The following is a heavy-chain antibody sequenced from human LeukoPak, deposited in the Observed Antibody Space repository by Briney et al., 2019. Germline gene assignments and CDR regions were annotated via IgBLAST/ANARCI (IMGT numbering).Heavy chain of an antibody. D-gene: IGHD1-1*01. CDR3: ARTRPKRKDYYYYYMDV. Sequence: ASVKVSCKASGYTFTSYDINWVRQATGQGFEWMGWMNPNSGNTGYAQKCQGRVTMTRNTSISTAYMELSSLRSEDTAVYYCARTRPKRKDYYYYYMDVWGKGTTVTVSS. J-gene: IGHJ6*03. CDR2: MNPNSGNT. V-gene: IGHV1-8*01. CDR1: GYTFTSYD.